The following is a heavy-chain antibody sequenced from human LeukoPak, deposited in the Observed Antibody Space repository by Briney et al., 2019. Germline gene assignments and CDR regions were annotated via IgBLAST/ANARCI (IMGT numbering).Heavy chain of an antibody. CDR3: ERNDIVVVPAEPLRPFDY. CDR1: GFTFSSYS. CDR2: ISSSSSYI. V-gene: IGHV3-21*01. D-gene: IGHD2-2*01. J-gene: IGHJ4*02. Sequence: PGGSLRLSCAASGFTFSSYSMNWVRQAPGTGLEWVSSISSSSSYIYYADSVKGRFTISRDNAKNSLYLQMNSLRAEDTAVYYCERNDIVVVPAEPLRPFDYWGQGTLVTVSS.